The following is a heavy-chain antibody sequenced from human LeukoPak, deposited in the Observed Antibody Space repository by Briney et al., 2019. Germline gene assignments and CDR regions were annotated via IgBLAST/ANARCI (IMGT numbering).Heavy chain of an antibody. CDR1: GFTFDDYA. CDR3: AKAWSSAWLSGGMAV. J-gene: IGHJ6*02. CDR2: ISGDGGST. V-gene: IGHV3-43*02. Sequence: GGSLRLSCAASGFTFDDYAMHWVRQAPGQGREGVSLISGDGGSTYYVDFLKGRFTISRDNTKNSLYLQMNSLRTEDIAWYCCAKAWSSAWLSGGMAVCGHRHKFTVSS. D-gene: IGHD6-19*01.